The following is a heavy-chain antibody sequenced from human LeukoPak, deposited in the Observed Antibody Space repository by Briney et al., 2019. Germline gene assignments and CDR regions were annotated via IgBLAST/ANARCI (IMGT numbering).Heavy chain of an antibody. D-gene: IGHD3-22*01. CDR1: GYTFTSYG. CDR2: ISAYNGNT. CDR3: ARDRDSSPEGAFDI. J-gene: IGHJ3*02. Sequence: ASVKVSCKASGYTFTSYGISWVGQAPGQGREWMGWISAYNGNTNYAQKLQRRVTMTTDTSTSTAYMELRSLRSDDTAVYYCARDRDSSPEGAFDIWGQGTMVTVSS. V-gene: IGHV1-18*04.